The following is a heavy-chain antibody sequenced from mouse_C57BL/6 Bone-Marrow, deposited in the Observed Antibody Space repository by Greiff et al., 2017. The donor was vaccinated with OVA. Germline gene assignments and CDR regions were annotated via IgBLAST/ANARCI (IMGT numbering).Heavy chain of an antibody. CDR3: ARWRWLLRPFDY. V-gene: IGHV1-62-3*01. CDR2: IDPNSGGT. J-gene: IGHJ2*01. CDR1: GYTFTSYW. D-gene: IGHD2-3*01. Sequence: QVQLQQPGAELVKPGASVKLSCKASGYTFTSYWMHWVKQRPGRGLEWIGRIDPNSGGTKYNEKFKGKATLTADKSSSTAYMELRSLTSEDSAVYFCARWRWLLRPFDYWGQGTTLTVSS.